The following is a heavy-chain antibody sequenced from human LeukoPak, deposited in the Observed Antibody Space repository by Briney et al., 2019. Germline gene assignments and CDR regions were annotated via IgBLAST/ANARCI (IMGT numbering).Heavy chain of an antibody. Sequence: ASVKVSCKASGYTFTGYYMHWVRQAPGQGLEWMGWINPNSGGTNYAQKFQGRVTMTRDTSISTAYMELSRLRSDDTAMYYCARDRYYDSSGSDSWGQGTLVTVSS. J-gene: IGHJ4*02. CDR3: ARDRYYDSSGSDS. V-gene: IGHV1-2*02. CDR1: GYTFTGYY. CDR2: INPNSGGT. D-gene: IGHD3-22*01.